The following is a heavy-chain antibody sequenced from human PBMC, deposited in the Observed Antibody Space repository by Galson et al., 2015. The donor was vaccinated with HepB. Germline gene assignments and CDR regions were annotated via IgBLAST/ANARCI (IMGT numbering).Heavy chain of an antibody. Sequence: SETLSLTCAVYGGSFSGYYWSWIRQPPGKGLEWIGEINPSGSTNYNPSLKSRVTISVDTSKNQFSLKLSSVTAADTAVYYCAREGYYDSSGPLDYWGQGTLVTVSS. CDR2: INPSGST. J-gene: IGHJ4*02. CDR1: GGSFSGYY. V-gene: IGHV4-34*01. CDR3: AREGYYDSSGPLDY. D-gene: IGHD3-22*01.